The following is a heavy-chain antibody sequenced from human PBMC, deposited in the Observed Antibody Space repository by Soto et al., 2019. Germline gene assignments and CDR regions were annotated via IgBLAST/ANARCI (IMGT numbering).Heavy chain of an antibody. D-gene: IGHD2-2*01. CDR2: MNPNSGNT. V-gene: IGHV1-8*01. J-gene: IGHJ5*02. Sequence: ASVKVSCKASGYTFTSYDINWVRQATGQGLEWMGWMNPNSGNTGYAQKFQGRVTMTRNTSISTAYMELSSLRSEDTAVYYCARGSVPAAMDLRDWFDPWGQGTLVTVSS. CDR3: ARGSVPAAMDLRDWFDP. CDR1: GYTFTSYD.